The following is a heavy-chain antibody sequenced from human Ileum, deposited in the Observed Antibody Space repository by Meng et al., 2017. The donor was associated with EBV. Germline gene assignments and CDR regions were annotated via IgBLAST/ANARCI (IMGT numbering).Heavy chain of an antibody. CDR3: ARVGQWLPIDY. J-gene: IGHJ4*02. CDR1: GGSISSSNW. CDR2: IYHSGST. D-gene: IGHD6-19*01. V-gene: IGHV4-4*02. Sequence: QVQLAGAGPGLVNPAGTLSLTCAVSGGSISSSNWWRWVRQPPGKGLEWIGEIYHSGSTNYNPSLKSRVTISVDKSKNQFSLNLSSVTAADTAVYYCARVGQWLPIDYWGQGTLVTVSS.